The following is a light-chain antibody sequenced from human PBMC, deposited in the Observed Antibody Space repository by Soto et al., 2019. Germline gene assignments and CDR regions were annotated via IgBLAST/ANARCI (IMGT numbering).Light chain of an antibody. V-gene: IGKV3-15*01. J-gene: IGKJ2*01. Sequence: EIVMTQSPATLSVSPGERASLSCRASQSVGSNLAWYQQTTGQAPRLLIYGASTRATGITARFSSSGSGTEFTLTISNLESEDFAVYSCQQYTNWPYTFGQGTKLEIK. CDR3: QQYTNWPYT. CDR2: GAS. CDR1: QSVGSN.